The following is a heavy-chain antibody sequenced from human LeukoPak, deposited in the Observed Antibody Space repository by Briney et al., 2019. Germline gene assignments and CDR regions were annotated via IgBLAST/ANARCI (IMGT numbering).Heavy chain of an antibody. CDR3: ARGNYGSGSYYVVDFDY. V-gene: IGHV4-59*01. J-gene: IGHJ4*02. CDR2: IYYSGST. CDR1: GGSISSYY. Sequence: PSETLSLTCTVSGGSISSYYWRWIRQPPGRGLEGIGYIYYSGSTNYNPSLKSRVTISVDTSKNQSSLNLNSVTAADPALYYCARGNYGSGSYYVVDFDYWGQGTLVTVSS. D-gene: IGHD3-10*01.